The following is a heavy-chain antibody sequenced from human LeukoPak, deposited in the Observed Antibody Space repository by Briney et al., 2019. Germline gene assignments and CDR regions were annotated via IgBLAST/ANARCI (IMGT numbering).Heavy chain of an antibody. CDR3: ARVVRWFDP. V-gene: IGHV4-30-2*01. CDR1: GGSISSGGYS. Sequence: ASQTLSLTCAVSGGSISSGGYSWSWIRQPPGKGLEWIGYIYHSGSTYYNPSLKSRVTISVDRSKNQFSLKLSSVTAADTAVYYCARVVRWFDPWGQGTLVTVSS. D-gene: IGHD2-2*01. J-gene: IGHJ5*02. CDR2: IYHSGST.